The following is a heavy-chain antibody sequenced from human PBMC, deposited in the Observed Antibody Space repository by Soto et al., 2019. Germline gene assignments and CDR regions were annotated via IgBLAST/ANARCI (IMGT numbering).Heavy chain of an antibody. CDR2: ISASGGNI. CDR3: AKVAGGLGYFDL. J-gene: IGHJ2*01. Sequence: EVQLLESGGGLARPGGSLRLSCVASGFIFSDYGMTWVRQAPGKGLEWVATISASGGNIEYTDSLKGRFTISRDNSKEPAYLQLNGLTAGDTAIYYWAKVAGGLGYFDLWGRGTLVTVSS. D-gene: IGHD3-16*01. V-gene: IGHV3-23*01. CDR1: GFIFSDYG.